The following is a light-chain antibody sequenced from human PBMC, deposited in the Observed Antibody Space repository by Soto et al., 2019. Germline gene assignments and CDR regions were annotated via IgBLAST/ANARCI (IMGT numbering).Light chain of an antibody. CDR2: DVS. V-gene: IGKV3-20*01. Sequence: EIVLTQSPGTLSLSRGERAALSCRASQSVTTNRLAWYQQKAGQAPRLLIYDVSSRATGIPDRFSGSGSGTDFTLTISRLEPEDFAVYYCQQYGNSPQTFGQGTRLEIK. CDR1: QSVTTNR. J-gene: IGKJ5*01. CDR3: QQYGNSPQT.